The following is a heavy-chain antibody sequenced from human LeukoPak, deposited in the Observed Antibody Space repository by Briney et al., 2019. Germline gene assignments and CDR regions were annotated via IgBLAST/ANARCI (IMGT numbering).Heavy chain of an antibody. D-gene: IGHD5-24*01. V-gene: IGHV3-21*01. J-gene: IGHJ4*02. Sequence: GGSLRLSCAASGFTFSSYSMNWVRQAPGKGLEWVSSISSSSSYIYYADSVKGRFTISRDNAKNSLYLQMNSLRAEDTAVYYCARDGYNELIFDYWGQGTLVTVSS. CDR2: ISSSSSYI. CDR3: ARDGYNELIFDY. CDR1: GFTFSSYS.